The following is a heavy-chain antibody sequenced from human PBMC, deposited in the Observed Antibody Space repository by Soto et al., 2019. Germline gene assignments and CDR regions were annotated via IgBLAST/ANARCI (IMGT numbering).Heavy chain of an antibody. CDR1: GGSITYGGYY. Sequence: PSETLSLTCTVSGGSITYGGYYWTWIRQQSGKGLEWIGRVYHNGDTDFNPSLKSRLTMSVDTSRNQFSLTVNSVTAADTAVYYCARGASVFDYWGQGALVT. V-gene: IGHV4-31*03. CDR2: VYHNGDT. CDR3: ARGASVFDY. J-gene: IGHJ4*02.